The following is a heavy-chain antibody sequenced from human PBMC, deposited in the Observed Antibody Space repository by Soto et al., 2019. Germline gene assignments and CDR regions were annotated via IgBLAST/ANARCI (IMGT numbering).Heavy chain of an antibody. CDR3: ARDWRFGEEGMDV. CDR2: IIPIFGTA. J-gene: IGHJ6*02. CDR1: GGTFSSYA. Sequence: SVKVSCKASGGTFSSYAIGWVRQAPGQGLEWMGGIIPIFGTANYAQKFQGRVTITADESTSTAYMELSSLRSEDTAVYYCARDWRFGEEGMDVWGQRTTVTVSS. D-gene: IGHD3-10*01. V-gene: IGHV1-69*13.